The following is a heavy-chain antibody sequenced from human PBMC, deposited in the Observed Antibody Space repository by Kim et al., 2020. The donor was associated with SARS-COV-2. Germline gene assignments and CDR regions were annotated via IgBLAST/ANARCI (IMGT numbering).Heavy chain of an antibody. D-gene: IGHD1-26*01. CDR3: ARALGGPQLENWIGP. CDR2: IHPNNGGA. J-gene: IGHJ5*02. CDR1: GYTFTAYY. Sequence: ASVKVSCKVSGYTFTAYYVHWVRQAPGQGLEWLGRIHPNNGGATYAQKFHDRVTMTRDTSSSTAYMDLSRLTSDDTAVYYCARALGGPQLENWIGPWGQGSMVTVSS. V-gene: IGHV1-2*06.